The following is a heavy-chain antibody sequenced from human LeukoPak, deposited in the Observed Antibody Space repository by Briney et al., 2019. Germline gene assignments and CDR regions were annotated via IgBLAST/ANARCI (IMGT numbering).Heavy chain of an antibody. CDR1: GFTFSSN. J-gene: IGHJ3*02. Sequence: PGGSLRLSCVVSGFTFSSNHWVRQAPGKGLEWVAVISCDGSKKYYADSVKGRFTISRDSSKNTLSLQMNSLRAEDTAVYYCAKEYDRVHDAFDIWGQGTMVTVSS. CDR2: ISCDGSKK. V-gene: IGHV3-30*18. D-gene: IGHD3-9*01. CDR3: AKEYDRVHDAFDI.